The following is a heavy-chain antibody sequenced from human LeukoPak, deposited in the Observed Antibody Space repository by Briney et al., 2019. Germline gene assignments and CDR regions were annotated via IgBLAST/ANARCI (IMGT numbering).Heavy chain of an antibody. CDR3: ARDYARQWLVLRDDAFDI. V-gene: IGHV3-48*01. CDR1: GFTFSSYS. J-gene: IGHJ3*02. D-gene: IGHD6-19*01. CDR2: ISSSSSTI. Sequence: GGTLRLSCAASGFTFSSYSMNWVRQAPGKGLEWVSYISSSSSTIYYADSVKGRFTISRNNAKNSLYLQMDSLRAEDTAVYYCARDYARQWLVLRDDAFDIWGQATMVTVSS.